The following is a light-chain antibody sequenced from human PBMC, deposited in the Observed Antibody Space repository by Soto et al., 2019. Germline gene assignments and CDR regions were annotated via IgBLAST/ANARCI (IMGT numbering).Light chain of an antibody. CDR3: MQYTHWPHT. J-gene: IGKJ2*01. CDR2: AVS. Sequence: DVVMTQSPLSLPVTLGQPASISCRSSQSLLCSDGTPCFHCFHQGPGQSPRLLISAVSTRGSGVPERFSGSGSGTDFTLKITRVEAEDVGVYYCMQYTHWPHTFGQGTKLEIK. CDR1: QSLLCSDGTPC. V-gene: IGKV2-30*01.